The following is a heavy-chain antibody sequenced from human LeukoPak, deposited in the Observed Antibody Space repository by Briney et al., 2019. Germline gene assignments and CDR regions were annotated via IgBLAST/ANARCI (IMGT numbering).Heavy chain of an antibody. CDR3: ARDHYCTNGVCYTPFDY. CDR2: ISSSSSYI. CDR1: GFTFSSYS. V-gene: IGHV3-21*01. Sequence: GGSLRLSCAASGFTFSSYSMNWVRQAPGKGLEWVSSISSSSSYIYYADSVKGRFTISRDNAKNSLYLQMNSLRAEDTAVYYCARDHYCTNGVCYTPFDYWGQGTLVTVSS. J-gene: IGHJ4*02. D-gene: IGHD2-8*01.